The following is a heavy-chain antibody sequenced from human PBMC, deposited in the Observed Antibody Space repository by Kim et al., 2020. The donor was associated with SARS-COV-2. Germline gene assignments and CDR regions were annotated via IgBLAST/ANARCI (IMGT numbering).Heavy chain of an antibody. Sequence: GGSLRLSCAASGFTFSSYAMSWVRQAPGKGLEWVSAISGSGGSTYYADSVKGRFTISRDNSKNTLYLQMNSLRAEDTAVYYCAKDRNADHYSSGSPTGVYWGQGTLVTVSS. V-gene: IGHV3-23*01. CDR3: AKDRNADHYSSGSPTGVY. J-gene: IGHJ4*02. CDR2: ISGSGGST. D-gene: IGHD6-19*01. CDR1: GFTFSSYA.